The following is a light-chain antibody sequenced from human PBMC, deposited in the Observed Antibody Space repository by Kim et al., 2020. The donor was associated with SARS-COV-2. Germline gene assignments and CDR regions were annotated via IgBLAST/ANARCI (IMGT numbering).Light chain of an antibody. Sequence: GQSITLSCSGTSNDIGNYDYVSWYQQHPGKAPKLRIYDVTKRPSGVSNRFSGSKSGNTASLTISGLQAEDEANYYCGSYTTSTTWVFGGGTQLTVL. CDR3: GSYTTSTTWV. CDR1: SNDIGNYDY. J-gene: IGLJ3*02. CDR2: DVT. V-gene: IGLV2-14*03.